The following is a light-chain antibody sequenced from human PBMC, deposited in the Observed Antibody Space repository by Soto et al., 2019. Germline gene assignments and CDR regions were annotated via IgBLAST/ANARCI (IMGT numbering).Light chain of an antibody. CDR3: QQYGGSPGT. J-gene: IGKJ1*01. CDR1: QSVNRNF. CDR2: GAS. Sequence: EIVLTQSPGTLSLSPGERATLSCRASQSVNRNFLAWYQHKPGQAPRLLIYGASTRATGIPDRFSGGGSGTDFTLTISRLEPEDFAFYYCQQYGGSPGTFGQGTKVDIK. V-gene: IGKV3-20*01.